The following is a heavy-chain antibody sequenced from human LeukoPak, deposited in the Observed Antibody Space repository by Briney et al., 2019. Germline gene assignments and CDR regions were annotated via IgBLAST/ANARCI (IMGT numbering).Heavy chain of an antibody. J-gene: IGHJ4*02. CDR1: GGSISSSSYY. CDR2: SYYSGST. D-gene: IGHD2-2*01. CDR3: ARHDRRGYCSSTSCHRRYYFDY. V-gene: IGHV4-39*01. Sequence: PSETLSLTCTVSGGSISSSSYYWGWIRQPPGKGLEWIGSSYYSGSTYYNPSLKSRVTISVDTSKNQFSLKLSSVTAADTAVYYCARHDRRGYCSSTSCHRRYYFDYWGQGTLVTVSS.